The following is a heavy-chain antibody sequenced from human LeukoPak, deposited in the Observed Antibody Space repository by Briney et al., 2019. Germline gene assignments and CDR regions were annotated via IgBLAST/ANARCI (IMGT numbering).Heavy chain of an antibody. J-gene: IGHJ4*02. V-gene: IGHV1-46*01. CDR2: INPSGGST. Sequence: ASVKVSCKASGYTFTSYYMHWVRQAPGQGLEWMGIINPSGGSTSYAQKFQGRVTMTRDTSTSTVYKELSSLRSEDTAVYYCAREKSLDCSGGSCETALFDYWGQGTLVTVSS. D-gene: IGHD2-15*01. CDR3: AREKSLDCSGGSCETALFDY. CDR1: GYTFTSYY.